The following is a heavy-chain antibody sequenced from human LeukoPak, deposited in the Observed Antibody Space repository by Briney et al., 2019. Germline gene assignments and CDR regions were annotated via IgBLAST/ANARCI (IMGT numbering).Heavy chain of an antibody. D-gene: IGHD4-17*01. J-gene: IGHJ5*02. CDR1: GYTFTGYY. CDR2: INPNSGGT. CDR3: ARGAYGDYVVDWFDP. V-gene: IGHV1-2*02. Sequence: ASVKVSCKASGYTFTGYYMHWVRQAPGQGLEWMGWINPNSGGTNYAQKFQGRVTMTRDTSISTAYMELSRLRSDDTAVYYCARGAYGDYVVDWFDPWGQATLVTVSS.